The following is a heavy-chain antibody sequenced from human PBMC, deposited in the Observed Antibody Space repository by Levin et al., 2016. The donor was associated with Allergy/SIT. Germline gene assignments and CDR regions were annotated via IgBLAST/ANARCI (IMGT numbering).Heavy chain of an antibody. CDR2: FYSGGGT. V-gene: IGHV4-39*01. D-gene: IGHD2-15*01. CDR3: ATSYYCSGGSCYLYYFNY. CDR1: GASISSSSYY. Sequence: SETLSLTCTVSGASISSSSYYWGWVRQPPGKGLEWIGSFYSGGGTYYNPSLKSRVNISVDASKNQFSLKLNSLTAADTALYFCATSYYCSGGSCYLYYFNYWGQGSLVTVSS. J-gene: IGHJ4*02.